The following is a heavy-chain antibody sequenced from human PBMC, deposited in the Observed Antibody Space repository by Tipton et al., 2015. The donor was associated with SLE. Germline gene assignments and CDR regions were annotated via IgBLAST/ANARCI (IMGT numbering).Heavy chain of an antibody. V-gene: IGHV3-74*01. CDR3: ARDLIAATGPDY. J-gene: IGHJ4*02. CDR1: GFIFSQYW. D-gene: IGHD6-13*01. CDR2: INSDGSYT. Sequence: SLRLSCAASGFIFSQYWMHWVRQAPGRGLVWVSRINSDGSYTSYADSVKGRFTISRDSAKNTLYLQMNSLRAEDTAVYYCARDLIAATGPDYWGQGTLVTVSS.